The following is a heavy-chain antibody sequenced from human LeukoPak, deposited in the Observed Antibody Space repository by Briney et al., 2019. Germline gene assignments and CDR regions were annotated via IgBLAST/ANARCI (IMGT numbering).Heavy chain of an antibody. D-gene: IGHD3-3*01. CDR1: GFTFSSYE. CDR2: ISSSGSTI. Sequence: GGSLRLSCAASGFTFSSYEMNWVRQAPGKGLEWVSYISSSGSTIYYADSVKGRFTISRDNAKNSLCLQMNSLRAEDTAVYYCASLVGFWSGTDDYWGQGTLVTVSS. J-gene: IGHJ4*02. CDR3: ASLVGFWSGTDDY. V-gene: IGHV3-48*03.